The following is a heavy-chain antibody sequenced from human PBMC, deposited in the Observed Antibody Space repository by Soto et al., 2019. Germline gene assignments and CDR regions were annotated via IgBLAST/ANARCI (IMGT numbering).Heavy chain of an antibody. J-gene: IGHJ4*02. CDR2: IFPGDSDT. CDR1: GYTFPIHC. CDR3: VRHGAYFDY. V-gene: IGHV5-51*01. D-gene: IGHD3-16*01. Sequence: GESLKISCKGSGYTFPIHCIGWVRQMPGKGLEWMGIIFPGDSDTRYSPSFQGQVTISADKSINTAYLEWSRLKASDTAMYFCVRHGAYFDYWGQGTLVTVSS.